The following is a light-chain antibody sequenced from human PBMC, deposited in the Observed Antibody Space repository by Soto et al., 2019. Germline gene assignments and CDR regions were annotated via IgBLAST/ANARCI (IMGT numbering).Light chain of an antibody. CDR1: QNINTW. CDR2: EAS. V-gene: IGKV1-5*01. Sequence: DIQMTQSPSTLSASVGDRVTITCRASQNINTWLAWYQQEPGKAPKLLIFEASTLQGGVPSRFSGSGSGTEFTLTITSLQPDDFATFYCQQYSRSPYTFSRGTKLE. CDR3: QQYSRSPYT. J-gene: IGKJ2*01.